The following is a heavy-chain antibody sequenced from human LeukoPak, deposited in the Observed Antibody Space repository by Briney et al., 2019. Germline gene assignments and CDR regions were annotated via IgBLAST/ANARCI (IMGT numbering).Heavy chain of an antibody. D-gene: IGHD3-22*01. J-gene: IGHJ4*02. Sequence: GGSLRLSCSASGFTFSSYAMHWVRQAPGKGLEWVSYISGSSRVIYYADSVKGRFTISRDNAKNSLYLQMNSLRDEDTAVYFCARDLDTSGYTFDYWGQGTLVTVSS. V-gene: IGHV3-48*02. CDR3: ARDLDTSGYTFDY. CDR1: GFTFSSYA. CDR2: ISGSSRVI.